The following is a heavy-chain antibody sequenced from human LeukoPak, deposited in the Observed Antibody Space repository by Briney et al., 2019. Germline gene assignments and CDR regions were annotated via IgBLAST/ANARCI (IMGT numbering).Heavy chain of an antibody. J-gene: IGHJ4*02. CDR3: ARERDCSSTSCYEEVDY. Sequence: GALRLSCAASGFSFSAYHMNWVRQAPGKGLDWISYIGRTSTTILYADSVQGRFTISRDNAKNSLFLQMNSLRAEDTAVYYCARERDCSSTSCYEEVDYWGQGTLVTVSS. CDR2: IGRTSTTI. D-gene: IGHD2-2*01. V-gene: IGHV3-48*04. CDR1: GFSFSAYH.